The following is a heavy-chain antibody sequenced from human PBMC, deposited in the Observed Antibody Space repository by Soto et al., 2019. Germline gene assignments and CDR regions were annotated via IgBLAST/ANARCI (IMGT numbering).Heavy chain of an antibody. J-gene: IGHJ4*02. Sequence: SETLSLTCTVSGGSISSYYWSWIRQPPGKGLEWIGYIYYSGSTNYNPSLKSRVTISVDTSKNQFSLKLSSVTAADTAVYYCARGDVDTAMANDYWGQGTLVTVS. D-gene: IGHD5-18*01. CDR2: IYYSGST. CDR1: GGSISSYY. V-gene: IGHV4-59*01. CDR3: ARGDVDTAMANDY.